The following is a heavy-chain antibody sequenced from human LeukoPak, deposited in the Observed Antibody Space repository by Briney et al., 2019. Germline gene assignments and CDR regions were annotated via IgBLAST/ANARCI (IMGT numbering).Heavy chain of an antibody. CDR3: VRIISSSPLNWFDP. D-gene: IGHD6-6*01. CDR2: VYYSGST. CDR1: GGSISSYY. Sequence: PSETLSLTCTVSGGSISSYYWSWIRQPPGKGLEWIGYVYYSGSTNYNPSLKSRVYISVDTSNNQFSLKLRSVTAADTAVYYCVRIISSSPLNWFDPWGQGTLVTVSS. V-gene: IGHV4-59*01. J-gene: IGHJ5*02.